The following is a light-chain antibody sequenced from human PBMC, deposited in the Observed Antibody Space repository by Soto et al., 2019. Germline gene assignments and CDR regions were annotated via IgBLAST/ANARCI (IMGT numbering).Light chain of an antibody. CDR2: DAS. V-gene: IGKV3-11*01. CDR3: QHRSNWPLT. CDR1: QSVSSY. J-gene: IGKJ4*01. Sequence: IVLTQSPATLSLSPGKRATLSCRASQSVSSYLAWYQQKPGQAPRLLIYDASNRATGIPARFSGSGSGTDFTLTISSLEPEDFAVYYCQHRSNWPLTFGGGTKVDIK.